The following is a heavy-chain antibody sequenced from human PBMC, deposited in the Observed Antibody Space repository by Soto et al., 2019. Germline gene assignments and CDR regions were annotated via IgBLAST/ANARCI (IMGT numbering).Heavy chain of an antibody. D-gene: IGHD4-17*01. CDR1: GFTFSTSG. Sequence: EVQLLESGGGLVQPWGSLRLSCAASGFTFSTSGMSWVRQAPGKGLEWVSRISGSGDYTNYADSVKGLFTISRDNSKNTLYLQINSLTAEDTAVYYCANHGGFDIWGQGTMVAVSS. J-gene: IGHJ3*02. CDR2: ISGSGDYT. CDR3: ANHGGFDI. V-gene: IGHV3-23*01.